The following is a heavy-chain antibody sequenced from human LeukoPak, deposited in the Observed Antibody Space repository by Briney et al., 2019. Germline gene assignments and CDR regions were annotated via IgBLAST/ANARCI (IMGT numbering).Heavy chain of an antibody. CDR1: GYTFTSYG. Sequence: ASVKVSCKASGYTFTSYGISWARQAPGQGLEWMGWISAYNGNTNYAQKLQGRVTMTTDTSTSTAYMELRSLRSDDTAVYYCAREIYYYDSSGYYYAPTPYFDYWGQGTLVTVSS. V-gene: IGHV1-18*01. D-gene: IGHD3-22*01. J-gene: IGHJ4*02. CDR3: AREIYYYDSSGYYYAPTPYFDY. CDR2: ISAYNGNT.